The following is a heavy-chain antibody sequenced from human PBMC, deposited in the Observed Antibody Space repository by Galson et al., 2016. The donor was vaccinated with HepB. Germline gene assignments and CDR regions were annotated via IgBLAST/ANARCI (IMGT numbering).Heavy chain of an antibody. CDR2: IYHSGGP. CDR3: TRARRHCSSSSCYLDP. J-gene: IGHJ5*02. V-gene: IGHV4-4*02. CDR1: GDSVISSNW. D-gene: IGHD2-2*01. Sequence: SETLSLTCTVSGDSVISSNWWNWVRQPPGKGLEWIGEIYHSGGPNYNPSLKSRVTISLDNSNNHISLRLSSVTAADTALYYCTRARRHCSSSSCYLDPWGQGTLVTVSS.